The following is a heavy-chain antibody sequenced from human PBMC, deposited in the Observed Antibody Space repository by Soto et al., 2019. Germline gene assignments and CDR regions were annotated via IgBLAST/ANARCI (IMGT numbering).Heavy chain of an antibody. CDR2: IYYRGST. CDR1: GGSISSINYY. Sequence: SETLSLTCTVSGGSISSINYYWSWIRQHPGKGLEWIGYIYYRGSTYYNPSLKSRGVISVDTSKNQFSLKLSSVTAADTAVYYCARDAGYTFGYPFDYWGQGILVTVSS. J-gene: IGHJ4*02. D-gene: IGHD5-18*01. CDR3: ARDAGYTFGYPFDY. V-gene: IGHV4-31*02.